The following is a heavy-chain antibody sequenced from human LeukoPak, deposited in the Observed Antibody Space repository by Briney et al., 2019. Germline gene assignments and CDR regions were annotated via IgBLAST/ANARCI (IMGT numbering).Heavy chain of an antibody. J-gene: IGHJ6*04. D-gene: IGHD3-10*01. CDR1: SFTFSNYA. CDR3: ANHVVRGVDYLYYGMDV. CDR2: ITASGGKT. V-gene: IGHV3-23*01. Sequence: GGSLRLSCAASSFTFSNYAMSWVRQAPGKGLEWVSAITASGGKTYHADSVKGRFTVSRDNSKNTLYLQMNSLGAEDTALYYCANHVVRGVDYLYYGMDVWGKGTTVTVSS.